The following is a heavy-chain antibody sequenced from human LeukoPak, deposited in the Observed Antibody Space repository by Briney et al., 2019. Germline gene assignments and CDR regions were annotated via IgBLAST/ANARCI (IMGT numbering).Heavy chain of an antibody. J-gene: IGHJ4*02. D-gene: IGHD2-21*02. V-gene: IGHV3-23*01. CDR3: AKDIYCGGDCYIRAGDS. CDR1: GFTFSNYA. Sequence: PGGSLRLSCSASGFTFSNYAMSWVRHARAKARVWVSAINEGVGRASYADAVRGRFTIAGDNVQNTLYLQMNSLRAEDTAIYYCAKDIYCGGDCYIRAGDSWGQGTLVTVSS. CDR2: INEGVGRA.